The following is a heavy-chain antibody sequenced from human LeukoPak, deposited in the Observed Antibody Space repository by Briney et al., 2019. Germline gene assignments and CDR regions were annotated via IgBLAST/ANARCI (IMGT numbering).Heavy chain of an antibody. CDR3: ARGYCSSTSCYLDY. CDR1: GGSISSYY. CDR2: IYTSGST. J-gene: IGHJ4*02. V-gene: IGHV4-4*07. Sequence: SETLSLTCTVSGGSISSYYWSWIRQPAGKGLEWIGRIYTSGSTNYNPSLKSRVTISVDTSKNQFSLKLSSVTAADTAVYYCARGYCSSTSCYLDYWGQGTLVTVSS. D-gene: IGHD2-2*01.